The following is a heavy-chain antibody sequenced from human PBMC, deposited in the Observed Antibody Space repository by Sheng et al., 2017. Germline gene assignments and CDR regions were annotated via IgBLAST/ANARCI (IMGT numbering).Heavy chain of an antibody. D-gene: IGHD2-15*01. V-gene: IGHV3-53*01. J-gene: IGHJ4*02. Sequence: EVQLVDSGGGLIQPGGSLRLSCAVSGFSVSYNYMSWVRQAPGKGLDWVSLIYSGGTTSYADSVKGRFSISKDNSKNTVYLQMNSLRAEDTAVYYCASLYCSRGSCYLDDWGQGALVTVSS. CDR3: ASLYCSRGSCYLDD. CDR1: GFSVSYNY. CDR2: IYSGGTT.